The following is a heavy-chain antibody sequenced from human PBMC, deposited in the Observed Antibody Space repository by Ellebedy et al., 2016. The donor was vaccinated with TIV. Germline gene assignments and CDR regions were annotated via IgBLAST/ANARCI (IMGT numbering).Heavy chain of an antibody. CDR2: ISSSSSYT. Sequence: GESLKISXAASGFTFSDYYMSWIRQAPGKGLEWVSYISSSSSYTNYADSVKGRFTISRDNAKNSLYLQMNSLRAEDTAVYYCARVFPGGYYYYYGMDVWGQGTTVTVSS. CDR1: GFTFSDYY. D-gene: IGHD3-10*01. J-gene: IGHJ6*02. CDR3: ARVFPGGYYYYYGMDV. V-gene: IGHV3-11*05.